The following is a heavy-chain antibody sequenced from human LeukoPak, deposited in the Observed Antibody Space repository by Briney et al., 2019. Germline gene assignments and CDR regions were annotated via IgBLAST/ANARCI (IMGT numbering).Heavy chain of an antibody. V-gene: IGHV3-7*01. CDR3: ARGNSYMDV. Sequence: GGSLRLSCAASGFSFTSYWMSWVRQAPGKGLEWVASVKEDGSDKYYVDSVKGRFTISRDNAKNSLYLQMNSLRAEDTAVYSCARGNSYMDVWGKGTTVTVSS. CDR1: GFSFTSYW. CDR2: VKEDGSDK. J-gene: IGHJ6*03.